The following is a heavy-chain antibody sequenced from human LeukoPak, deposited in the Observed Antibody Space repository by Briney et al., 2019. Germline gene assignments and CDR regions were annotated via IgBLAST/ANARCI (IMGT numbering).Heavy chain of an antibody. CDR2: INHSGST. D-gene: IGHD5-18*01. Sequence: SETLSLTCAVYGGSFSGYYWSWIRQPPGKGLEWIGEINHSGSTNYNPSLKSRVTISVDTSKNQFSLKLSSVTPEDTAVYYCAREMRIQLWLPSGFDYWGQGTLVTVSS. J-gene: IGHJ4*02. V-gene: IGHV4-34*01. CDR3: AREMRIQLWLPSGFDY. CDR1: GGSFSGYY.